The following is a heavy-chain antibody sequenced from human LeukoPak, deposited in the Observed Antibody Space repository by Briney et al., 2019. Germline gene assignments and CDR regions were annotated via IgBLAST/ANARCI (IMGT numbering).Heavy chain of an antibody. CDR2: IYYSGSN. V-gene: IGHV4-59*08. CDR3: ARGDGMVAARVFDY. D-gene: IGHD2-15*01. J-gene: IGHJ4*02. CDR1: GASISSYS. Sequence: SETLSLTCTVSGASISSYSWTWIRQPPGKGLEWIGYIYYSGSNDYDPALKSRVTLSVDTSKNQFSLKLSSVTAADTAVYYCARGDGMVAARVFDYWGQGTLVTVSS.